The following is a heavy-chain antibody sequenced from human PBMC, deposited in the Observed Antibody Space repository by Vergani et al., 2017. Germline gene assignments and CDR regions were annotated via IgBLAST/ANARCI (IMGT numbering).Heavy chain of an antibody. D-gene: IGHD5-18*01. V-gene: IGHV4-34*01. CDR1: GGSFSGYY. Sequence: QVQLQQWGAGLLKPSETLSLTCAVYGGSFSGYYWSWIRQPPGKGLEWIGEINHSGSTNYNPSLKSRVTISVDTSKNQFSLTLSSVTAADTAVYYCARGSAWIQLWLRFWGQGTLVTVSS. CDR2: INHSGST. CDR3: ARGSAWIQLWLRF. J-gene: IGHJ4*02.